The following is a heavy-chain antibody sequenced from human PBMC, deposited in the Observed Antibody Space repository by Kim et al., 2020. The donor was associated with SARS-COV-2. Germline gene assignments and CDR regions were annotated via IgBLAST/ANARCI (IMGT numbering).Heavy chain of an antibody. Sequence: SETLTLTCAVYGGSFSGYYWSWIRQPPGKGLEWIVEINHSGSTNYNPSLTSRSTISVDTSKNQFSLKLSYVTAADTAVYYCARGFGNNMTTVTTGPWGQGTLVTVSS. D-gene: IGHD4-17*01. CDR1: GGSFSGYY. V-gene: IGHV4-34*01. CDR3: ARGFGNNMTTVTTGP. J-gene: IGHJ5*02. CDR2: INHSGST.